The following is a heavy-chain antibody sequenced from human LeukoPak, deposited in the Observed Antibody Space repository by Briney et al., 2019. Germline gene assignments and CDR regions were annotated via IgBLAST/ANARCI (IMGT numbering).Heavy chain of an antibody. D-gene: IGHD1-26*01. CDR1: GYTFTGYY. CDR2: INPNSGGT. V-gene: IGHV1-2*02. Sequence: ASVKVSCKASGYTFTGYYMHWVRQAPGQGLEWMGWINPNSGGTNYAQKFQGRVTMTRDTSISIAYMELSRLRSDDTAVYYCATSGSYYYYYYMDVWGKGTTVTVSS. CDR3: ATSGSYYYYYYMDV. J-gene: IGHJ6*03.